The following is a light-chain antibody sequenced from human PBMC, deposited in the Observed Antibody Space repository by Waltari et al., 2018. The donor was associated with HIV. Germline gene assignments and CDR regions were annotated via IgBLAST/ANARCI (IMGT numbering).Light chain of an antibody. J-gene: IGKJ4*01. CDR1: QAVSDD. CDR2: SAS. V-gene: IGKV1-17*02. Sequence: DIQMTQSPSSLSASLGERVTITCRASQAVSDDLGGYQQTPGEAPRRLMYSASSVENGVPSRCSGSRAGEDFTLTITNLQPEDCATYYCLQHHSYPLTFGGGTKVEI. CDR3: LQHHSYPLT.